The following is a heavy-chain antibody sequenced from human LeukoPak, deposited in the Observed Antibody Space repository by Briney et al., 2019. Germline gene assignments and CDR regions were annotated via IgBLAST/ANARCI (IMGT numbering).Heavy chain of an antibody. J-gene: IGHJ4*02. D-gene: IGHD4/OR15-4a*01. Sequence: GGSLRLSCAASGLTFSSYEVNWGRQAPGKGLEWVSYISSSGSTIYYADSVKGRFTISRDNAKNSLYLQMNSLRAEDTAVYYCARSNFLYYFDYWGQGTLVTVSS. CDR1: GLTFSSYE. CDR3: ARSNFLYYFDY. V-gene: IGHV3-48*03. CDR2: ISSSGSTI.